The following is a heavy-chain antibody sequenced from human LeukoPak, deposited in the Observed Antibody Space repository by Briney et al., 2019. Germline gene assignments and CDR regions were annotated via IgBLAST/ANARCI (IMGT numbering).Heavy chain of an antibody. Sequence: GESLKISCKGSGYSFTSYWIGWVRQMPGKGLEWMGIINPGDSNTRYSPSFQGQVTISADKSISTTYLQWSSLKASDTAMYYCARLHSGSYYDYYYYMDVWGKGTTVTVSS. CDR3: ARLHSGSYYDYYYYMDV. V-gene: IGHV5-51*01. J-gene: IGHJ6*03. D-gene: IGHD1-26*01. CDR1: GYSFTSYW. CDR2: INPGDSNT.